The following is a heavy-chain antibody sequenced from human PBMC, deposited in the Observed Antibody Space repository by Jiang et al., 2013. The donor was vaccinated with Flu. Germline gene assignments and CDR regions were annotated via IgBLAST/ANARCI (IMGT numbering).Heavy chain of an antibody. CDR2: ISWNSGSI. D-gene: IGHD2-15*01. CDR3: AKDIDRDILVVAIDY. CDR1: GFSFDEFG. Sequence: GWVQPGRSLRLSCVASGFSFDEFGMHWVRQVPGRGLEWVSGISWNSGSIHYAESVRGRFTISRDNAKNSLYLQMDSLRGEDMALYFCAKDIDRDILVVAIDYWGQGTPVTVSS. V-gene: IGHV3-9*03. J-gene: IGHJ4*02.